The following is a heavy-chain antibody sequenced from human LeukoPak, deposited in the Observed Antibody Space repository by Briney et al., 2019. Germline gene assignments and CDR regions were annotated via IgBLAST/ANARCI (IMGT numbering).Heavy chain of an antibody. D-gene: IGHD3-10*01. CDR3: ARETAVRGEKYYFDY. Sequence: GSLRLSCAASGFTFSSYSMNWVRQAPGKGLEWIGEIYHSGSTNYNPSLKSRVTISVDKSKNQFSLKLSSVTAADTAVYYCARETAVRGEKYYFDYWGQGTLVTVSS. V-gene: IGHV4-4*02. J-gene: IGHJ4*02. CDR2: IYHSGST. CDR1: GFTFSSYSM.